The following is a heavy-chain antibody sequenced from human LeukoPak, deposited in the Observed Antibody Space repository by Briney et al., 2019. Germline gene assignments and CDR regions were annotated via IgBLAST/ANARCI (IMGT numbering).Heavy chain of an antibody. V-gene: IGHV3-30*18. J-gene: IGHJ4*02. CDR2: ISYDGSNK. CDR3: AKYSGFGVVVAAPGY. D-gene: IGHD2-15*01. Sequence: GGSLRLSCAASGFTFSSYSMNWVRQAPGKGLEWVAVISYDGSNKYYADSVKGRFTISRDNSKNTLYLQMNSLRAEDTAVYYCAKYSGFGVVVAAPGYWGQGTLVTVSS. CDR1: GFTFSSYS.